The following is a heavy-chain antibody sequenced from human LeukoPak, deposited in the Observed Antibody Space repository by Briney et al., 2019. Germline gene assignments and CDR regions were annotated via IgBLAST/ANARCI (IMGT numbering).Heavy chain of an antibody. V-gene: IGHV3-30*04. Sequence: GGCLRLSCAASEFSFSNFAMYWVRQPLGKGLEWLAVISYDGSIRYYADSVKGRFTISRDNSNNTLHLQMNSLRPDDSALYYCAREDNPLWFDPWGQGTLVTVSS. CDR2: ISYDGSIR. D-gene: IGHD1-1*01. CDR1: EFSFSNFA. J-gene: IGHJ5*02. CDR3: AREDNPLWFDP.